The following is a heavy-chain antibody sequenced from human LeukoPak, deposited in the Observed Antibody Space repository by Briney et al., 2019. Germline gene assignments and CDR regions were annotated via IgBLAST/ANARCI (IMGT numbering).Heavy chain of an antibody. CDR1: GGTFSSYA. CDR2: IIPIFGTA. D-gene: IGHD2-2*01. CDR3: ARDEGYCSSTSRYGTY. V-gene: IGHV1-69*13. Sequence: GASVKVSCKASGGTFSSYAISWVRQTPGQGLEWMGGIIPIFGTANYAQKFQGRVTITADESTSTAYMELSSLRSEDTAVYYCARDEGYCSSTSRYGTYWGQGTLVTVSS. J-gene: IGHJ4*02.